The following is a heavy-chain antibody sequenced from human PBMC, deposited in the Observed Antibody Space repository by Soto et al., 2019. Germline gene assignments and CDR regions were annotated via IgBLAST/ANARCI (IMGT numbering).Heavy chain of an antibody. Sequence: QVQLQESGPGLVKPSQTLSLTCTVSGASIVSLDYYWTWIRQPPGKGLEWIGHIYHTGATYYNPSLESRVFMPVYKSNIQFSRKLGSVTAQDEAVFYCARGAVVNLVRGVMCANWFDPWCYGTLVTVSS. CDR2: IYHTGAT. CDR3: ARGAVVNLVRGVMCANWFDP. D-gene: IGHD3-10*01. V-gene: IGHV4-30-4*01. J-gene: IGHJ5*02. CDR1: GASIVSLDYY.